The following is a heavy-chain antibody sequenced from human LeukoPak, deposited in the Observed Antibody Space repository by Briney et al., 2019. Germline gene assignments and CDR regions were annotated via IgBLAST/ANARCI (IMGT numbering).Heavy chain of an antibody. J-gene: IGHJ4*02. Sequence: GGSLRLSCAASGFTFSSYSINWVRQAPGKGLEWVSSISGTSNYIYYADRVKGRFIISRDNARNSVYLQMNSLRGEDTVVYYCTRDLLSGSGRYFDYWGQGTLVTVSS. CDR1: GFTFSSYS. V-gene: IGHV3-21*01. D-gene: IGHD3-10*01. CDR2: ISGTSNYI. CDR3: TRDLLSGSGRYFDY.